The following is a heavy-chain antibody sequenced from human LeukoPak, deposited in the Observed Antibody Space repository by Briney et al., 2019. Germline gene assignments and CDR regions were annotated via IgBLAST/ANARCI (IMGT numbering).Heavy chain of an antibody. CDR2: ISFDGSNK. CDR1: GFTFRTYA. J-gene: IGHJ4*02. CDR3: ARDLSYGDFDY. D-gene: IGHD4-17*01. Sequence: GGSLRLSCVASGFTFRTYAIHWVRQVPGKGLEWVAAISFDGSNKYYADSVKGGFTISRDNSKNTLYLQMNSLRPDDTAVYYCARDLSYGDFDYWGQGTLVTVSS. V-gene: IGHV3-30*04.